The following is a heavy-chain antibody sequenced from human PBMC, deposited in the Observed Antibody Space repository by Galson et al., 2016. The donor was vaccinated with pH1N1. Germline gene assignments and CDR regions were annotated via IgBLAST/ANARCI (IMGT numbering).Heavy chain of an antibody. D-gene: IGHD2-15*01. CDR3: ARDLTRRGSLPGYFFDS. Sequence: SLRLSCAASGSTFTSFSMNWVRQAPGKGLEWVSYISSAGWAIHYADSVKGRFTISRDNAKNSLYLQMNSLRAEDTAVYYCARDLTRRGSLPGYFFDSWGQGTLVAVSS. V-gene: IGHV3-48*03. J-gene: IGHJ4*02. CDR2: ISSAGWAI. CDR1: GSTFTSFS.